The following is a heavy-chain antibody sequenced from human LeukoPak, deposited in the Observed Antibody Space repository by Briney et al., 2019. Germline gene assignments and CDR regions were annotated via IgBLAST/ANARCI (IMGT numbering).Heavy chain of an antibody. V-gene: IGHV1-2*06. CDR2: INPNSGGT. CDR1: GYTFTGYY. J-gene: IGHJ5*02. D-gene: IGHD3-10*01. Sequence: GASVKVSCRASGYTFTGYYMHWVRRAPGQGLEWMGRINPNSGGTNYAQKFQGRVTMTRDTSISTAYMELSRLRSDDTAVYYCARDYYGSGSRNWFDPWGQGTLVTVSS. CDR3: ARDYYGSGSRNWFDP.